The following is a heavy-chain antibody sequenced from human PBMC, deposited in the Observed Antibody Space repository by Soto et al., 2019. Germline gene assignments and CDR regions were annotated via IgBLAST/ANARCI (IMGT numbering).Heavy chain of an antibody. Sequence: PSETLSLTCTVSGGSISSSTYYWGWVRQPPGKGLEWIGNIYYSGGTYYNPSLKSRVTISVDTSKSQFSLNLSSVTAADTAVYYCARRDSGRPLDVWGQGTMVTVSS. CDR2: IYYSGGT. V-gene: IGHV4-39*01. D-gene: IGHD1-26*01. CDR3: ARRDSGRPLDV. CDR1: GGSISSSTYY. J-gene: IGHJ3*01.